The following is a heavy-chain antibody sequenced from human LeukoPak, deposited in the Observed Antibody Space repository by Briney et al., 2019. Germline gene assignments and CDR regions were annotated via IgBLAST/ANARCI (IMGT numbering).Heavy chain of an antibody. Sequence: GGSLRLSCAASGFTFDDYGMSWVRQAPGKGLEWVSGINWNGGSTGYADSVKGRFTISRDNAKNSLYLQMNSPRAEDTALYYCARGGGPRGVVPAAPIDYWGQGTLVTVSS. D-gene: IGHD2-2*01. CDR1: GFTFDDYG. J-gene: IGHJ4*02. V-gene: IGHV3-20*04. CDR3: ARGGGPRGVVPAAPIDY. CDR2: INWNGGST.